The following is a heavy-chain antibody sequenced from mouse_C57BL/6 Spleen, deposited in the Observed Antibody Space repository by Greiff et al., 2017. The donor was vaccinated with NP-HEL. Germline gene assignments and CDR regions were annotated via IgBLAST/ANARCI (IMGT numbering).Heavy chain of an antibody. CDR3: ARGGYDGDYYAMDY. J-gene: IGHJ4*01. Sequence: VKLQQSGAELVRPGTSVKVSCKASGYAFTNYLIEWVKQRPGQGLEWIGVINPGSGGTNYNEKFKGKATLTADKSSSTAYMQLSSLTSEDSAVYFCARGGYDGDYYAMDYWGQGTSVTVSS. CDR2: INPGSGGT. V-gene: IGHV1-54*01. D-gene: IGHD2-2*01. CDR1: GYAFTNYL.